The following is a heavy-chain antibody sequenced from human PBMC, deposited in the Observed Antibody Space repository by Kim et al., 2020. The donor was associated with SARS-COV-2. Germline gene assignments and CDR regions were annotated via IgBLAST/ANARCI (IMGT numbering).Heavy chain of an antibody. Sequence: GGSLRLSCAASGFTFSSYSMNWVRQAPGKGLEWVSSISSSSSYIYYADSVKGRFTISRDNAKNSLYLQMNSLRAEDTAVYYCARCPLSYGDYENWFDPWGQGTLVTVSS. CDR2: ISSSSSYI. J-gene: IGHJ5*02. CDR1: GFTFSSYS. CDR3: ARCPLSYGDYENWFDP. V-gene: IGHV3-21*01. D-gene: IGHD4-17*01.